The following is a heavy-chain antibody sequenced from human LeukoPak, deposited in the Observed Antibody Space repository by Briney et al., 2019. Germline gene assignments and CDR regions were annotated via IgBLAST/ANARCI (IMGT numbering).Heavy chain of an antibody. CDR3: ARGAWATRLGS. CDR1: GESLNSYY. D-gene: IGHD2-15*01. CDR2: IYESGTT. V-gene: IGHV4-34*01. Sequence: SSETLSLICAVYGESLNSYYWSWVRQPPGEGLEWIGEIYESGTTEYNPSLKSRVTISMVPSKQQFSLSLSSVTAADTAVYYCARGAWATRLGSWGLGTPVIVSS. J-gene: IGHJ4*02.